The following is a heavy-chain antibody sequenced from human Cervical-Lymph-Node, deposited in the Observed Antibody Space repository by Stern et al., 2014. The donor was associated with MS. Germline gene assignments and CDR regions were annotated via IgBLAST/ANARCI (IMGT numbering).Heavy chain of an antibody. CDR1: GFTFSSYG. D-gene: IGHD2-8*01. Sequence: VQLEESGGAVVQPGRSLRLSCAASGFTFSSYGMHWVRQAPGKGLEWVTVSSYDGNHKYYAASVKGRFTISRDNSKNTLHLQMNSVTPDDTAIYYCARDYEDTSMLFDHWGQGTLVTVSS. J-gene: IGHJ4*02. CDR2: SSYDGNHK. CDR3: ARDYEDTSMLFDH. V-gene: IGHV3-30*03.